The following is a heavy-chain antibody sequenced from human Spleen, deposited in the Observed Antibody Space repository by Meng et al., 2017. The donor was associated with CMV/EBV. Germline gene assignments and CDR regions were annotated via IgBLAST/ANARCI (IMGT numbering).Heavy chain of an antibody. V-gene: IGHV3-30*02. Sequence: GESLKISCAASGFTFSSYGMHWVRQAPGKGLEWVAFIRYDGSNKYYVDSVKGRRAISRDNSENTLYLQMSSLRPEDTAVYYCARDQDYESDVPPQGAFDMWGQGTMVTVSS. J-gene: IGHJ3*02. CDR1: GFTFSSYG. CDR2: IRYDGSNK. D-gene: IGHD3-22*01. CDR3: ARDQDYESDVPPQGAFDM.